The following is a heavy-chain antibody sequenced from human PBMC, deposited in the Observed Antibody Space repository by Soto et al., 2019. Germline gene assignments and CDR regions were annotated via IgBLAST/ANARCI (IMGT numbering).Heavy chain of an antibody. CDR3: ARVRVVVSDAHYYYGMYL. V-gene: IGHV4-59*01. D-gene: IGHD2-2*01. CDR2: IYYNGNT. Sequence: PSETLSLTCTVSRGSISNYYWSWIRQPPGKGLEWVGYIYYNGNTNYNPSLKSRVTISVDTSKNQFSLKLTSVTAADSAVYYCARVRVVVSDAHYYYGMYLWGQGTTVTVSS. CDR1: RGSISNYY. J-gene: IGHJ6*02.